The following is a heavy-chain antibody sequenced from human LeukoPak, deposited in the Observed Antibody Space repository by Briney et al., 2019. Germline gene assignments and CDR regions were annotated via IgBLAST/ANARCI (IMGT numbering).Heavy chain of an antibody. CDR1: GGSFSGYY. Sequence: SETLSLTCAVYGGSFSGYYWSWMRQPPGKWLEWIGEINHSGSTNYNPSLKSRVTISVDTSKNQFSLKLSSVTAADTAVYSCARVYCCSTSWRSGFGELLDYWGQGTLVTVSS. D-gene: IGHD2-2*01. CDR2: INHSGST. CDR3: ARVYCCSTSWRSGFGELLDY. J-gene: IGHJ4*02. V-gene: IGHV4-34*01.